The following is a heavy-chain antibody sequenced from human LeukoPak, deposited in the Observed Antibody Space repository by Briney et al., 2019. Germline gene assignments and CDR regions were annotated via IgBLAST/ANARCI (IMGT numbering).Heavy chain of an antibody. Sequence: GASVKASCTASGYTFIDNYFHWVRQAPGQGLEWVGWIHPKTGRTHYAQNFQGRVTLTRDTSISTAYMYLSGLTSDDTAIYYCARDHNWGPDFWGQGNQISVSS. J-gene: IGHJ4*02. D-gene: IGHD7-27*01. CDR3: ARDHNWGPDF. V-gene: IGHV1-2*02. CDR2: IHPKTGRT. CDR1: GYTFIDNY.